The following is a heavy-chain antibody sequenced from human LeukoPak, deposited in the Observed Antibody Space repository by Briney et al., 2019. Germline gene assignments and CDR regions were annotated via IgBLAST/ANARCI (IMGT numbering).Heavy chain of an antibody. J-gene: IGHJ4*02. D-gene: IGHD2-15*01. V-gene: IGHV1-18*04. CDR3: VRCSGGNCYGTNYFEY. CDR1: GYAFTSHA. Sequence: GASVKVSCKTSGYAFTSHAITWVRQAPGRGLEWLGWISSSSGNTNYAHNVRGRVTMTTDTSTSTAYMELRSLRSDDTAIYYCVRCSGGNCYGTNYFEYWGRGTLVSVSS. CDR2: ISSSSGNT.